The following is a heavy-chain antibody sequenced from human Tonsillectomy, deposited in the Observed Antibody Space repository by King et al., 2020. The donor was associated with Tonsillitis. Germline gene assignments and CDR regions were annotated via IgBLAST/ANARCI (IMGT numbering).Heavy chain of an antibody. CDR1: GFTFDDYA. Sequence: VQLVESGGGLVQPGRSLRLSCAASGFTFDDYAMHWVRQAPVKGLEWVSGISWNSGSIGYADSVKGRFTISRDNAKNSLYLQMNSLRAEDTALYYCAKDMAGCSSTSCYSYWYFDLWGRGTLVTVSS. D-gene: IGHD2-2*01. V-gene: IGHV3-9*01. CDR3: AKDMAGCSSTSCYSYWYFDL. CDR2: ISWNSGSI. J-gene: IGHJ2*01.